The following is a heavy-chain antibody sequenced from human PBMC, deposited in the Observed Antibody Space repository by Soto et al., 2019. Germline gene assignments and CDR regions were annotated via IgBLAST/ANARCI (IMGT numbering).Heavy chain of an antibody. J-gene: IGHJ6*02. Sequence: QVQLVESGGGVVPPGRSLRLSCAASGLTFSNYAMHWVRQAPGKGLEWVAVISYDGSNKYYADSVKGRFTISRDNSKNTLYLQMNSLRVEDTAVYDCAKGGDFWSGYPNYYYGMDVWGQGTTVTVSS. CDR2: ISYDGSNK. V-gene: IGHV3-30*18. D-gene: IGHD3-3*01. CDR3: AKGGDFWSGYPNYYYGMDV. CDR1: GLTFSNYA.